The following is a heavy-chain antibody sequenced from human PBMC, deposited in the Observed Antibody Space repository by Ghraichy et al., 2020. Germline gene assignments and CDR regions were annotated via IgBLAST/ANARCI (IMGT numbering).Heavy chain of an antibody. Sequence: SVKVSCKASGGTFSSYAISWVRQAPGQGLEWMGGIIPIFGIANYAQKFQGRVTITADKSTSTAYMELSSLRSEDTAVYYCVRGAYCGGDCYSIRYWGQGTLVTVSS. J-gene: IGHJ4*02. D-gene: IGHD2-21*02. CDR3: VRGAYCGGDCYSIRY. V-gene: IGHV1-69*10. CDR1: GGTFSSYA. CDR2: IIPIFGIA.